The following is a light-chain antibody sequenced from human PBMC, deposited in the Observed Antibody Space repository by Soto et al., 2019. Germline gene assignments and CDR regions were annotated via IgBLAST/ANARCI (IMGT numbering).Light chain of an antibody. CDR3: QQYNNWPPYT. CDR1: ESVSTN. CDR2: GAS. Sequence: EIEMTQSPATLSLAPGERVTLACSSSESVSTNLAWYQQKAGQAPRLLIYGASTRATGIPARFSGSGSGTEFTLTISSLQPEDFAVYYCQQYNNWPPYTFGQGTRLEIK. J-gene: IGKJ5*01. V-gene: IGKV3-15*01.